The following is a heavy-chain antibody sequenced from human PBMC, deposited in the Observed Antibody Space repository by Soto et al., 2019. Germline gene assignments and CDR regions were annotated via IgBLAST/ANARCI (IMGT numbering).Heavy chain of an antibody. J-gene: IGHJ3*02. CDR3: TTTRPGTNVFDN. D-gene: IGHD6-13*01. CDR1: GITFSTAW. Sequence: PGGSLRLSYEASGITFSTAWMNWVRQSPGKGLEYIGRIRSKSDGGTTEYTAPVEGRFTISRDDSKNTMYLQMSGLKTEDTAVYYCTTTRPGTNVFDNWGQGTLVTVSS. V-gene: IGHV3-15*01. CDR2: IRSKSDGGTT.